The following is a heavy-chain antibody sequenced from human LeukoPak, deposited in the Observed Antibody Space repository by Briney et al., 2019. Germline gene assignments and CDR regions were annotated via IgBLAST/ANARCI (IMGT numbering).Heavy chain of an antibody. J-gene: IGHJ5*02. Sequence: SETLSLTCTVSGGSISGYYWSWIRQPPGKGLEWIGYIYYSGSTNYNPSLKSRVTISVDTSKNQFSLKLSSVTAADTAVYYCASWGAGGGFDPWGQGTLVTVSS. CDR1: GGSISGYY. CDR2: IYYSGST. CDR3: ASWGAGGGFDP. D-gene: IGHD3-16*01. V-gene: IGHV4-59*08.